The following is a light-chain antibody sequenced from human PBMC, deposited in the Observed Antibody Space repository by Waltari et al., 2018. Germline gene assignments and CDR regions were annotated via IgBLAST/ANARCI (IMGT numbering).Light chain of an antibody. V-gene: IGKV4-1*01. Sequence: DIVMTQSPDTLAVSLGERATINCKSSQSIFYTSNNKNYLPWYQQKPGQPPKLLIHWASTREAGVPDRFSGSGSGTDFSLTISSLQAEDVALYYCQQSYNTPRTFGPGTKVDIK. CDR3: QQSYNTPRT. J-gene: IGKJ3*01. CDR2: WAS. CDR1: QSIFYTSNNKNY.